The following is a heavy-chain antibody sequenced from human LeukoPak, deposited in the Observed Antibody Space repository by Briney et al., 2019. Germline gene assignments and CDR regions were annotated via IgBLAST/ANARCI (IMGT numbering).Heavy chain of an antibody. Sequence: ASVKVSCKASGYTFTSYGISWVRQAPGQGLEWMGWISAYNGNTNYAQKLQGRVTMTTDTSTSTAYMELRSLRSDDTAVYYCAVSGYDLREGFYFDYWGQGTLVTVSS. CDR3: AVSGYDLREGFYFDY. CDR2: ISAYNGNT. V-gene: IGHV1-18*01. CDR1: GYTFTSYG. J-gene: IGHJ4*02. D-gene: IGHD5-12*01.